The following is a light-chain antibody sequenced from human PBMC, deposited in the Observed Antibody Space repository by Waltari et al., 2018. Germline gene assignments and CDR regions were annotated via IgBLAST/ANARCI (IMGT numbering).Light chain of an antibody. V-gene: IGKV3-11*01. Sequence: EVVLTQSPATLSLSPGERATLSCRASQSVNSFLAWYQQKPGQAPRLLIYDASNRATDIPARFSGSASGTDFTLTISSLEPEDFAVYYCQQYYNTQWTFGQGTKVEIK. CDR2: DAS. CDR3: QQYYNTQWT. J-gene: IGKJ1*01. CDR1: QSVNSF.